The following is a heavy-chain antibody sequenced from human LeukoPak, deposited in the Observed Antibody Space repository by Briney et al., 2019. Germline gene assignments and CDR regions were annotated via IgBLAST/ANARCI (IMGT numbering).Heavy chain of an antibody. J-gene: IGHJ4*02. CDR3: AKERQTGDYFTSDY. D-gene: IGHD4-17*01. V-gene: IGHV3-23*01. CDR2: INGRGIT. CDR1: GFTFSSYT. Sequence: PGGSLRLSCTASGFTFSSYTMSWVRQAPGEGQEWLSAINGRGITYYAGSVKGRFTISRDNSENTLYLQMNSLTVDDTAVYFCAKERQTGDYFTSDYWGQGTLVTVSS.